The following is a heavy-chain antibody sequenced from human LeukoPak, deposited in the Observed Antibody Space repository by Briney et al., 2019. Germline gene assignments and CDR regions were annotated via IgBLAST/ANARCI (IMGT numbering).Heavy chain of an antibody. V-gene: IGHV4-59*12. D-gene: IGHD3-16*01. CDR1: GGSISSSY. Sequence: SETLSLTCTVSGGSISSSYWSWIRQSPGKGLEWIGSISHSGSTSYNPSLKSRVTISVDTSKNQFSLKLSSVTAADTAVYYCAREGPGGFDYWGQGTLVTVSS. CDR2: ISHSGST. CDR3: AREGPGGFDY. J-gene: IGHJ4*02.